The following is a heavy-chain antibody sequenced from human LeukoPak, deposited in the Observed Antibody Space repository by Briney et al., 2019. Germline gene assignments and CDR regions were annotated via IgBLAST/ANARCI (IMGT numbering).Heavy chain of an antibody. CDR2: ISHDGRNK. Sequence: PGGSLRLSCAASGFTFGTYGMHWVRQPPGKGLEWVAVISHDGRNKYYAVSVKGRFTISRDNSKNTLYLQMNSLRADDTAVYYCARIRGGDGYRDAGFWGQGTLVTVSA. J-gene: IGHJ4*02. V-gene: IGHV3-30*03. CDR1: GFTFGTYG. CDR3: ARIRGGDGYRDAGF. D-gene: IGHD5-24*01.